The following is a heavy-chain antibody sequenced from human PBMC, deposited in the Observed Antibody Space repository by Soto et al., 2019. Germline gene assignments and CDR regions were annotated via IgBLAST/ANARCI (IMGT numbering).Heavy chain of an antibody. Sequence: QLQLQESGPGLVKPSETLSLTCTVSGGSISSSDYYWGWIRQPPGKGLEWIGSTFYRGSTYYNPSLKSRVTMSVDTSKNQFSLKLSSVTAADTAVYYCARQDWRYSTGWYTRGWFDPWGQGTLVTVSS. V-gene: IGHV4-39*01. CDR1: GGSISSSDYY. D-gene: IGHD6-19*01. CDR2: TFYRGST. J-gene: IGHJ5*02. CDR3: ARQDWRYSTGWYTRGWFDP.